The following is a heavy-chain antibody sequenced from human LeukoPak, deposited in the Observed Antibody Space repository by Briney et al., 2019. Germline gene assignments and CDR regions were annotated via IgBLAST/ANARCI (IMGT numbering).Heavy chain of an antibody. Sequence: GGSLRLSCAASGFTFSGYAMSWVRQAPGKGLEWVSAISGSGGSTYYADSVKGRFTISRDNSKNTLYLQMNSLRAEDTAVYYCAKGPIVVVPAALDYWGQGTLVTVSS. D-gene: IGHD2-2*01. V-gene: IGHV3-23*01. CDR2: ISGSGGST. CDR1: GFTFSGYA. CDR3: AKGPIVVVPAALDY. J-gene: IGHJ4*02.